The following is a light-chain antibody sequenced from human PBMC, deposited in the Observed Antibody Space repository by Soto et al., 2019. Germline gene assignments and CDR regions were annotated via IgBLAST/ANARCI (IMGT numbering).Light chain of an antibody. CDR1: SSNIGAGHD. J-gene: IGLJ1*01. V-gene: IGLV1-40*01. Sequence: QSVLTQPPSVSGAPGQRVTISCTGSSSNIGAGHDVHWYQQFPGTAPQLLIFGNNNRPSGVPVRFSGSKSGTSASLAITGLQAEDEADFYCQSYDSSLSAYVFGTGTKLTVL. CDR3: QSYDSSLSAYV. CDR2: GNN.